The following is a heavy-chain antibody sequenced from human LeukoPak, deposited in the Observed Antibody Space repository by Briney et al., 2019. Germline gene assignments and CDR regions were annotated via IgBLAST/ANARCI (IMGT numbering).Heavy chain of an antibody. CDR1: GFTFSSYG. CDR3: AGGYYSDY. V-gene: IGHV3-33*01. J-gene: IGHJ4*02. Sequence: PGGSLRLSCAASGFTFSSYGMHWVRQAPGKGLEWVAVIWYDGSNKYYADSVKGRFTISRGNTKNSLYLQMYSLRVEDTAVYYCAGGYYSDYWGQGTLVTVSS. D-gene: IGHD3-22*01. CDR2: IWYDGSNK.